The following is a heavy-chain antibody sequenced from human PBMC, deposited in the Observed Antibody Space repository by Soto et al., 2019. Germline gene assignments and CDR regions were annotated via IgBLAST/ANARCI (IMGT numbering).Heavy chain of an antibody. D-gene: IGHD3-22*01. Sequence: PSETLSLTCTVSGGSISSYYWSWIRQPPGKGLEWIGYIYYSGSTNYNPSLKSRVTISVDTSKNQFSLKLSSVTAADTAVYYCARHPYYDSSGPPFDPWGRGTLVTVSS. CDR1: GGSISSYY. CDR3: ARHPYYDSSGPPFDP. J-gene: IGHJ5*02. CDR2: IYYSGST. V-gene: IGHV4-59*01.